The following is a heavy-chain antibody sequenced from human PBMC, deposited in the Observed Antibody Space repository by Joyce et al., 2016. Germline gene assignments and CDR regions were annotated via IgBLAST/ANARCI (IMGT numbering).Heavy chain of an antibody. Sequence: EVQLVQSGAEVKKPGESLKISCKGSGYSFTSYWIGWVRQMPGKGLEWMGIIYPGDSESRYSPSFQGQVIISAEKSINTAYLQWSSLKASDTAMYYCARLGVYCGGDCYFDYWGQGTLVTVSS. CDR2: IYPGDSES. J-gene: IGHJ4*02. V-gene: IGHV5-51*03. D-gene: IGHD2-21*02. CDR1: GYSFTSYW. CDR3: ARLGVYCGGDCYFDY.